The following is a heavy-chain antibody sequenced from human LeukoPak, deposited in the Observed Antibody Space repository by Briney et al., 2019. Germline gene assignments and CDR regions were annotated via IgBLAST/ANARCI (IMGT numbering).Heavy chain of an antibody. V-gene: IGHV4-4*07. D-gene: IGHD3-10*01. Sequence: SETLSLTCTVSGRSIRSVYWNWIRQSAGKGLEWIGRIYATDLTNYNPSLKSRVTLSVDMSKNELSLTLKSMTAADTAVYYCAGGFGSGTSPIDLWGQGALVTVSS. J-gene: IGHJ5*02. CDR1: GRSIRSVY. CDR3: AGGFGSGTSPIDL. CDR2: IYATDLT.